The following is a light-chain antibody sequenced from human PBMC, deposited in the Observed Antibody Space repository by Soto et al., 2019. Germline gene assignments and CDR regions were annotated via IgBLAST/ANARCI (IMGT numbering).Light chain of an antibody. CDR2: KAS. V-gene: IGKV1-5*03. CDR3: QQYKAYPYT. CDR1: QRISTW. J-gene: IGKJ2*01. Sequence: DIQMTQSPSTLSASVGDGVTITCRASQRISTWLAWYQQKPGKAPKLLIYKASSLESGVPSRFSGSGSGTEFTLTISSLQPDDFATYYCQQYKAYPYTFAQGTKVDI.